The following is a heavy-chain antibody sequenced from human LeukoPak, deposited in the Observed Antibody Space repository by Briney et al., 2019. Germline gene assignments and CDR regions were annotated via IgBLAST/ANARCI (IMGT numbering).Heavy chain of an antibody. CDR1: GGTFSSYA. CDR3: ARPYYYDSSGYYGGDAFDI. D-gene: IGHD3-22*01. Sequence: GSSVKVSCKASGGTFSSYAISWVRQAPGQGLEWMGRIIPIFGTANYAQKSQGRVTITTDESTSTAYMELSSLRSEDTAVYYCARPYYYDSSGYYGGDAFDIWGQGTMVTVSS. J-gene: IGHJ3*02. V-gene: IGHV1-69*05. CDR2: IIPIFGTA.